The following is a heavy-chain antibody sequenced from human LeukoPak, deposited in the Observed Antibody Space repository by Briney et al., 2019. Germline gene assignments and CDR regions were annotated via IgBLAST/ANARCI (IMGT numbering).Heavy chain of an antibody. CDR3: ARVGRDGYNYDY. CDR2: IYYSGST. J-gene: IGHJ4*02. CDR1: GGSISRYY. D-gene: IGHD5-24*01. Sequence: TSETLSLTCTVSGGSISRYYWSWIRQPPGKGLEWIGYIYYSGSTNYNPSLKSRVTISVDTSKNQFSPKLSSVTAADTAVYYCARVGRDGYNYDYWGQGTLVTVSS. V-gene: IGHV4-59*01.